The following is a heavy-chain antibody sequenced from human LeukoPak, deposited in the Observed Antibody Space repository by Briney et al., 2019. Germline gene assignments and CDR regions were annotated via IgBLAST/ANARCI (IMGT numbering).Heavy chain of an antibody. D-gene: IGHD1-26*01. J-gene: IGHJ4*02. CDR2: INHSGST. Sequence: PSETLSLTCAVYGGSFSGYYWSWIRQPPGKGLEWIGEINHSGSTNYNPSLKSRVTISVDTSKNQFSLKLSSVTAADTAVYYCARGPRWDGLDYWGQGTLVTVSS. V-gene: IGHV4-34*01. CDR3: ARGPRWDGLDY. CDR1: GGSFSGYY.